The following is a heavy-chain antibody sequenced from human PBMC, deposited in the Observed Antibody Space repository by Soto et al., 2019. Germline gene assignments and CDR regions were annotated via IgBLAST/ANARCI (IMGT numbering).Heavy chain of an antibody. J-gene: IGHJ4*02. CDR3: ARLPGECTTATCYAFRRGDY. D-gene: IGHD2-2*01. V-gene: IGHV4-34*02. CDR2: IDHSGST. Sequence: QVYLRQWGAGLLKPSETLSLTCDVYGGSFRDYYWNWVRQTPGKGLEWIGEIDHSGSTNYNPSLKSRVTISLHTSKNQFSLNLTTVTAADTAVYYCARLPGECTTATCYAFRRGDYWGQGTLVTVSS. CDR1: GGSFRDYY.